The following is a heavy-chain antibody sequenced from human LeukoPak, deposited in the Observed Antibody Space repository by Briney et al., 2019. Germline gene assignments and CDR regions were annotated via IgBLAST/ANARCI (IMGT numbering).Heavy chain of an antibody. Sequence: ASVTVSCKASGYSLTGYYMLWVRQAPGQGLEWMRWIYPNSGGTNYAQKFQGRVTLTRDTSISTAYMELSRLRSDDTAVYYLSRDLGHMSIAARYPGYWGQGTLVTVSS. D-gene: IGHD6-6*01. J-gene: IGHJ4*02. V-gene: IGHV1-2*02. CDR2: IYPNSGGT. CDR3: SRDLGHMSIAARYPGY. CDR1: GYSLTGYY.